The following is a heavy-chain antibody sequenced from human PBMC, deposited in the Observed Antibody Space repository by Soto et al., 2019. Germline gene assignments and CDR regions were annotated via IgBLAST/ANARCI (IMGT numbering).Heavy chain of an antibody. CDR1: GGSFSGYY. CDR2: INHSGST. V-gene: IGHV4-34*01. CDR3: ARGPYCSGGSCYSLPYYYYMDV. J-gene: IGHJ6*03. D-gene: IGHD2-15*01. Sequence: PSETLSLTCAVYGGSFSGYYWSWIRQPPGKGQEWIGEINHSGSTNYNPSLKSRVTISVDTSKNQFSLKLSSVTAADTAVYYCARGPYCSGGSCYSLPYYYYMDVWGKGTTVTVSS.